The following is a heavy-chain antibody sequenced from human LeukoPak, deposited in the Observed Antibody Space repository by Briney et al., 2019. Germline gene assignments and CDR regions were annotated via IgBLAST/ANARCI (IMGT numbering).Heavy chain of an antibody. CDR2: INTDGTST. CDR1: GFTFSSYW. Sequence: PGGSLRLSCAAAGFTFSSYWVHWVRQAPGKGLVWVSRINTDGTSTIYADSVKGRFTISRDNAKNTLYLQVNSLRAEDTAVYYCARDLSYGFDYWGQGTLVTVSS. J-gene: IGHJ4*02. D-gene: IGHD3-10*01. V-gene: IGHV3-74*01. CDR3: ARDLSYGFDY.